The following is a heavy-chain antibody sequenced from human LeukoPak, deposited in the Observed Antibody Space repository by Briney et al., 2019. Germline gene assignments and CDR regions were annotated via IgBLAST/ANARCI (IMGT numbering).Heavy chain of an antibody. Sequence: GGSLRLSCAASGFTVSSNYMSWVRQAPGKGLEWVSVIYSGGSTYYADSVKGRFTISRDNSKNTLYLQMNSLRAEDTAVYYCAKDQYYDSKAPFDYWGQGTLVTVSS. CDR2: IYSGGST. D-gene: IGHD3-22*01. CDR1: GFTVSSNY. CDR3: AKDQYYDSKAPFDY. J-gene: IGHJ4*02. V-gene: IGHV3-66*01.